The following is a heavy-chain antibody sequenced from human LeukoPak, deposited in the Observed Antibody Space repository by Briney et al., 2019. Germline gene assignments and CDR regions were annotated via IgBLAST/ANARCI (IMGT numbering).Heavy chain of an antibody. CDR1: GFTFSSYE. D-gene: IGHD3-10*02. CDR3: AELGITMIGGV. J-gene: IGHJ6*04. Sequence: GGSLRLSCTASGFTFSSYEMNWVRQAPGKGLEWVSYFSSSGSTIYYADSVKGRFTISRDNAKNSLYLQMNSLRAEDTAVYYCAELGITMIGGVWGKGTTVTISS. CDR2: FSSSGSTI. V-gene: IGHV3-48*03.